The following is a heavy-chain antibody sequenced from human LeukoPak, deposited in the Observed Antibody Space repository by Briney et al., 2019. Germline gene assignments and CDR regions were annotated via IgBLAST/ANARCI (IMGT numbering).Heavy chain of an antibody. J-gene: IGHJ3*02. D-gene: IGHD6-13*01. V-gene: IGHV4-59*01. CDR2: IYYSGST. Sequence: HSETLSLTCTVSGGSISSYYWSWIRQPPGNGLEWIGYIYYSGSTNYNPSLKSRVTISVDTSKNQFSLKLSSVTAADTPVYYCARHSSSWPNDAFDIWGQGTMVTVSS. CDR3: ARHSSSWPNDAFDI. CDR1: GGSISSYY.